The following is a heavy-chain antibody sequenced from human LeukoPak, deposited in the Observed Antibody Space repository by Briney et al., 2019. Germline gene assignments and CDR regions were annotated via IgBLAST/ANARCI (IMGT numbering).Heavy chain of an antibody. CDR2: ITGNGDGT. Sequence: GGSLRLSCAASGFTLSTSYMTWVRQGPGKGLEWVSAITGNGDGTYYADSVKGRFTISRDNSKNTLYLHVNTLRVDDTAVYYCAKRSSLGGAFDYWGQGTLVTVSS. V-gene: IGHV3-23*01. J-gene: IGHJ4*02. CDR3: AKRSSLGGAFDY. CDR1: GFTLSTSY. D-gene: IGHD3-16*01.